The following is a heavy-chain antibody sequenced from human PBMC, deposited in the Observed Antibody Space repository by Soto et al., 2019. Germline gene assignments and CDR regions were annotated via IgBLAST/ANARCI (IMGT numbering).Heavy chain of an antibody. Sequence: PGGSLRLSCAASGFTFSSYSMNWVRQAPGKGLEWVSYISSSSTIYYADSVKGRFTISRDNAKNSLYLQMNSLRDEDTAVYYCARDDEDVYSSGWLNWFDPWGQGTLVTVSS. CDR2: ISSSSTI. V-gene: IGHV3-48*02. CDR1: GFTFSSYS. J-gene: IGHJ5*02. D-gene: IGHD6-19*01. CDR3: ARDDEDVYSSGWLNWFDP.